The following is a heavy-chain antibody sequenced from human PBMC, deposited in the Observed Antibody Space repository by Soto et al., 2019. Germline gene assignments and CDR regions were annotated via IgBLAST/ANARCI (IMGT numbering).Heavy chain of an antibody. CDR3: ARNFWSGFYIGGYGMDV. J-gene: IGHJ6*02. CDR1: GFTFSSYA. V-gene: IGHV3-23*01. CDR2: ISGSGGST. D-gene: IGHD3-3*01. Sequence: GGSLRLSCAASGFTFSSYAMSWVRQAPGKGLEWVSAISGSGGSTYYADSVKGRFTISRDNSKNTLYLQMNSLRAEDTAVYYCARNFWSGFYIGGYGMDVWGQGTTVTVSS.